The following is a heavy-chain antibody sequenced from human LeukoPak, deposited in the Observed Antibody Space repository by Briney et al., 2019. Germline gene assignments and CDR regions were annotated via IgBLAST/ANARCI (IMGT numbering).Heavy chain of an antibody. V-gene: IGHV4-59*08. CDR1: GGSISSYY. J-gene: IGHJ6*02. CDR3: ARHTRGLGATINFYGMDV. D-gene: IGHD1-26*01. Sequence: SETLSLTCTVSGGSISSYYWSWIRQPPGKGLEWIGYIYYSGSTNYNPSLKSRVTMSVDRSKNQFSLKLTSVTAADTAVYYCARHTRGLGATINFYGMDVWGQGTTVTVSS. CDR2: IYYSGST.